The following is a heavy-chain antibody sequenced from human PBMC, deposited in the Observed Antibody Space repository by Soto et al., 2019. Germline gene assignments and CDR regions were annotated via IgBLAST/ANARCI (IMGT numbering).Heavy chain of an antibody. CDR1: GGTFTKYA. V-gene: IGHV1-69*01. CDR3: ASGASRWYPYFFDS. J-gene: IGHJ4*02. CDR2: IVPLPGTT. D-gene: IGHD6-13*01. Sequence: QVQLVQSGAAVRKPGSSVKVSCKASGGTFTKYAITWVRQAPRQGLEWMGGIVPLPGTTNYAQKFRGRVTISADESTSTVYMELSSLRSDDTAVYFCASGASRWYPYFFDSWAQGTLVTVSS.